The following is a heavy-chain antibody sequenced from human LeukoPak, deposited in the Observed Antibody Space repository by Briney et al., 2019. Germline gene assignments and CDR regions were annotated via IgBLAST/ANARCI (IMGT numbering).Heavy chain of an antibody. Sequence: PSQTLSLTCAISGDSVSSNTAAWNWIRQSPSRGLEWLGRTYYRSKWYNDYAVSVKSRITVNPDTSKNQFSLQLKSVTPEDTAVYFFARGVGSGWALGYWGQGTLVTVSS. D-gene: IGHD6-25*01. CDR2: TYYRSKWYN. CDR1: GDSVSSNTAA. J-gene: IGHJ4*02. V-gene: IGHV6-1*01. CDR3: ARGVGSGWALGY.